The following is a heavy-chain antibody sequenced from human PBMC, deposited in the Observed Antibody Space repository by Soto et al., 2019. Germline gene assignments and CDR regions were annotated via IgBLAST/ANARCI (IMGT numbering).Heavy chain of an antibody. CDR2: IYYSGST. CDR3: ARANSYYDVWSGYYTDYYGMDV. V-gene: IGHV4-31*03. CDR1: GGSISSGGYY. D-gene: IGHD3-3*01. J-gene: IGHJ6*02. Sequence: QVQLQESGPGLVKPSQTLSLTCTVSGGSISSGGYYWSWIRQHPGKGLEWIGYIYYSGSTYYNPSLKSRVTISVDTSKNQFSLKLSSVTAADTAVYYCARANSYYDVWSGYYTDYYGMDVWGQGTTVTVSS.